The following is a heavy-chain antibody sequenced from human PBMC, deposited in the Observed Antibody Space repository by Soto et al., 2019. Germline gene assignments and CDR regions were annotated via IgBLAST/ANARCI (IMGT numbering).Heavy chain of an antibody. J-gene: IGHJ4*02. Sequence: ASVKVSCKASGYTLTSYYMHWVRQAPGQGLEWMGVISPGGDFTNYAQKFQGRVTVTRDTSTSTVYMELRSLTSEDTAVYYCAREPPFTGFFDYWGQGALVTVSS. CDR2: ISPGGDFT. D-gene: IGHD3-16*01. V-gene: IGHV1-46*01. CDR1: GYTLTSYY. CDR3: AREPPFTGFFDY.